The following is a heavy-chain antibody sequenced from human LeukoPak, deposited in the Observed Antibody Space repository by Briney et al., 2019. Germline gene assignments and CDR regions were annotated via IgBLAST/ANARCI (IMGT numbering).Heavy chain of an antibody. CDR1: GYSISSGYY. CDR3: ARGVILDY. Sequence: SETLSLTCAVSGYSISSGYYWGWMRQPPGKGLEWIGSIYHSGSTYYNPSLKSRVTISVDTSKNQFSLKLSSVTAADTAVYYCARGVILDYWGQGPLVTVSS. CDR2: IYHSGST. V-gene: IGHV4-38-2*01. D-gene: IGHD3-16*02. J-gene: IGHJ4*02.